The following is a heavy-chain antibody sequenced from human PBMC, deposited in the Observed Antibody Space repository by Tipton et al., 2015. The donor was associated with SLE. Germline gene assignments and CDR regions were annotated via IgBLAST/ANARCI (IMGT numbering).Heavy chain of an antibody. Sequence: SLRLSCAASGFTFDDYTMHWVRQAPGKGLEWVSLISWDGGSTYYADSVKGRFTISRDNSKNSLYLQMNSLRTEDTALYYCAKDMGYDILTGMDVWGQGTTVTVSS. CDR2: ISWDGGST. CDR3: AKDMGYDILTGMDV. CDR1: GFTFDDYT. J-gene: IGHJ6*02. D-gene: IGHD3-9*01. V-gene: IGHV3-43*01.